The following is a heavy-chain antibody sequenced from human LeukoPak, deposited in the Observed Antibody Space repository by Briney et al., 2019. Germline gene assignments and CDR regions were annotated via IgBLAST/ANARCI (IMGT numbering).Heavy chain of an antibody. Sequence: GGSLRLSCAASGFTFDDYGMSWVRQAPGKGLECVSGINWNGGSTGYADSVKGRFTISRDNAKNSLYLQMNSLRAEDTALYYCARSTTVTTGPHAFNIWGQGTMVTVSS. J-gene: IGHJ3*02. CDR1: GFTFDDYG. D-gene: IGHD4-17*01. CDR2: INWNGGST. V-gene: IGHV3-20*04. CDR3: ARSTTVTTGPHAFNI.